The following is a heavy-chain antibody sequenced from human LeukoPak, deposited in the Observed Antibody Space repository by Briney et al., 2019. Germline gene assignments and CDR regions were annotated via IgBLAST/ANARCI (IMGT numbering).Heavy chain of an antibody. V-gene: IGHV4-59*08. J-gene: IGHJ6*03. CDR3: ARHIGGGIEDMDV. Sequence: SETLSLTCTVSGGSIGTYYWSWVRRSPGKGLEWIGYIYVTGNRYNPYLQSRVTISVDTSRNQFFLKMSSVTAADTAVYYCARHIGGGIEDMDVWGKGTKVTVSS. CDR2: IYVTGN. D-gene: IGHD3-16*02. CDR1: GGSIGTYY.